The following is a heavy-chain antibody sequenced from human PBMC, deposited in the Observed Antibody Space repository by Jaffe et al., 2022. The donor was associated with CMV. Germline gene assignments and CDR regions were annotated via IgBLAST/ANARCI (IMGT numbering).Heavy chain of an antibody. V-gene: IGHV3-7*03. J-gene: IGHJ4*02. Sequence: EVQLVESGGGLVQPGGSLRLSCAASGFTFSSYWMSWVRQAPGKGLEWVANIKQDGSEKYYVDSVKGRFTISRDNAKNSLYLQMNSLRAEDTAVYYCARDTPPNYYDSSGPLGYWGQGTLVTVSS. CDR1: GFTFSSYW. CDR2: IKQDGSEK. CDR3: ARDTPPNYYDSSGPLGY. D-gene: IGHD3-22*01.